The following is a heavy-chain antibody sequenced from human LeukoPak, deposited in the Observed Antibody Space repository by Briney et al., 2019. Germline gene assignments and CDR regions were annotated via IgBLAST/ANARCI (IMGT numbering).Heavy chain of an antibody. CDR2: INPSGGST. Sequence: ASVKVSCKASGYTFTSYYMHWVRQAPGQGREWMGIINPSGGSTSYAQKLQGRVTMTRDTSTSTVYMELSSLRSEDTAVYYCARGNDFTMIVVVTSRDFDYWGQGTLVTVSS. J-gene: IGHJ4*02. CDR1: GYTFTSYY. CDR3: ARGNDFTMIVVVTSRDFDY. V-gene: IGHV1-46*01. D-gene: IGHD3-22*01.